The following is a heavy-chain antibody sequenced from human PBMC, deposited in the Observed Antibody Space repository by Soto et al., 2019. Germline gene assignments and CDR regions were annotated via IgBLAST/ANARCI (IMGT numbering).Heavy chain of an antibody. V-gene: IGHV3-30*03. D-gene: IGHD6-19*01. CDR1: GFTFSSYG. Sequence: GGSLRLSCAASGFTFSSYGMHWVRQAPGKGLEWVAVISYDGSNKYYADSVKGRFTISRDNSKNTLYLQMNSLRAEDTAVYYCGVAGTGYYYYGMDVWGQGTTVTVSS. J-gene: IGHJ6*02. CDR3: GVAGTGYYYYGMDV. CDR2: ISYDGSNK.